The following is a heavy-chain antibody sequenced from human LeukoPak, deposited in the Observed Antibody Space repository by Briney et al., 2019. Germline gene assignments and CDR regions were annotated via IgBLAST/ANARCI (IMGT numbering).Heavy chain of an antibody. D-gene: IGHD5-12*01. V-gene: IGHV3-30*18. CDR2: ISYDGSNK. J-gene: IGHJ3*02. CDR1: GFTFSSYG. Sequence: GGSLRLSCAASGFTFSSYGMHWVRQAPGKGLEWVAVISYDGSNKYYADSVKGRFTISRDNSKNTLYLQMNSLRAEDTAVYYCAKIRGYSGYRDAFDIWAKGQWSPSLQ. CDR3: AKIRGYSGYRDAFDI.